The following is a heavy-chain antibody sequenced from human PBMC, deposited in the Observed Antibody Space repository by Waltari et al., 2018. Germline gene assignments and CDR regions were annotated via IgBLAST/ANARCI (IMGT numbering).Heavy chain of an antibody. D-gene: IGHD1-1*01. J-gene: IGHJ3*02. CDR3: ASDPQRDDAFDI. CDR1: GYTFTGYY. Sequence: QVQLVQSGAEVKKPGASVKVSCQASGYTFTGYYMTSVRQAPGQGLEWMGRINPNSGGTNYAQKFQGRVTMTRDTSISTAYMELSRLRSDDTAVYYCASDPQRDDAFDIWGQGTMVTVSS. CDR2: INPNSGGT. V-gene: IGHV1-2*06.